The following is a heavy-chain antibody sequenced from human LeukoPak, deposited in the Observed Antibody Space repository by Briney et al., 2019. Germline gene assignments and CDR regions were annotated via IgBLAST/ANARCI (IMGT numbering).Heavy chain of an antibody. J-gene: IGHJ4*02. V-gene: IGHV4-38-2*02. CDR2: IYHSGST. CDR1: GYSISRGFY. Sequence: SETLSLTCAVSGYSISRGFYWGWIRQPPGKGLEWIGSIYHSGSTYYNPSLRSRVTISVDTSKNQLSLKLSSVTAADTAVYYCARDSGFSSSWYVRQPDYWGQGTLVTVSS. CDR3: ARDSGFSSSWYVRQPDY. D-gene: IGHD6-13*01.